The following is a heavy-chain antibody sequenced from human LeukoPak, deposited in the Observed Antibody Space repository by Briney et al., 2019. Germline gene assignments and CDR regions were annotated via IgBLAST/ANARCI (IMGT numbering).Heavy chain of an antibody. CDR2: ISSSGSTI. J-gene: IGHJ4*02. V-gene: IGHV3-11*01. CDR1: GFTFSDYY. D-gene: IGHD2-15*01. Sequence: PGGSLRLSCAASGFTFSDYYMSWIRQAPGKGLEWVSYISSSGSTIYYADSVKGRFTISRDNAKNSLYLQMNSLRAEDTAVYYCARDQSSLRPVGVVAATYYWGQGTLVTVSS. CDR3: ARDQSSLRPVGVVAATYY.